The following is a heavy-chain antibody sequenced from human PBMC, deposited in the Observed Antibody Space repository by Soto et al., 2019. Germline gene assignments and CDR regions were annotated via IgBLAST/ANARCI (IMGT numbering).Heavy chain of an antibody. D-gene: IGHD1-26*01. CDR2: SYYSGST. V-gene: IGHV4-59*01. CDR3: ARDQNGSPHFDY. CDR1: GASIRSYY. J-gene: IGHJ4*02. Sequence: QVHLQESGPGLVKPSETLSLTCTDSGASIRSYYWSWIRQPPGKGLEWIGFSYYSGSTNYNPSLNSRVTISVDTSKNQFSLKLTSVTAADTAVYYCARDQNGSPHFDYWGQGILVTVSS.